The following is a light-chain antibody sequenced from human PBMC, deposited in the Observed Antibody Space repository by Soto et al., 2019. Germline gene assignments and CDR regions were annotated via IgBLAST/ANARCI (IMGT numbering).Light chain of an antibody. V-gene: IGLV2-23*02. CDR2: EVS. J-gene: IGLJ3*02. CDR3: CSYAGNSAWV. Sequence: QSVLTQPASVSGSPGQSITISCSGSSGDVGNYDLVSWYQQIPGKAPQLMIFEVSRRPSRVSDRFSGSKSGNTASLTISGLQAEDEGDFYCCSYAGNSAWVFGGGTKLTVL. CDR1: SGDVGNYDL.